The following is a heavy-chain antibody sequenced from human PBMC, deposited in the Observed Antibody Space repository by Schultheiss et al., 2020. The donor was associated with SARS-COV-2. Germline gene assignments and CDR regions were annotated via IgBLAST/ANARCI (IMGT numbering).Heavy chain of an antibody. V-gene: IGHV3-23*01. D-gene: IGHD3-22*01. Sequence: GESLKISCAASGFTFSSYAMSWVRQAPGKGLEWVSAISGSGGSTYYADSVKGRFTISRDNSKNTLYLQMNSLRAEDTAVYYCAKDRSITMIVVVIPDYWGQGTLVTVSS. J-gene: IGHJ4*02. CDR1: GFTFSSYA. CDR2: ISGSGGST. CDR3: AKDRSITMIVVVIPDY.